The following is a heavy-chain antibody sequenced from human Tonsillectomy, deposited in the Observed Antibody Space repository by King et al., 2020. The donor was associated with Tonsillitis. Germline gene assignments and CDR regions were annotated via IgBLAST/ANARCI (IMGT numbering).Heavy chain of an antibody. V-gene: IGHV2-5*01. J-gene: IGHJ3*02. CDR1: GFSLSTNGVG. CDR2: IYWNDDK. Sequence: ITLKESGPTLVKPTQTLTLTCTFSGFSLSTNGVGVGWIRQPPGKALEWLALIYWNDDKRYSPSLKSRLTITKDTSKNQVVLRMTNMDPVDTATYHCAHVDFLFAFDIWGQGTMVTVSS. CDR3: AHVDFLFAFDI. D-gene: IGHD3-3*01.